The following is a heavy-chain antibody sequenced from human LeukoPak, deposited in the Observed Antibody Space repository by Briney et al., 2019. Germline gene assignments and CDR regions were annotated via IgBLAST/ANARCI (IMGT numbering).Heavy chain of an antibody. D-gene: IGHD3-3*01. Sequence: SETLSLTCSVPGGSLNSYSHYWGWIRQPPGKGLEWIGCIFSSGSTYYNPSLQSRVTISLDTSKNQFALKLTSVTAADTAVYYCARANRHYDRIYYMDVWGKGTTVTVSS. CDR1: GGSLNSYSHY. V-gene: IGHV4-39*06. CDR3: ARANRHYDRIYYMDV. CDR2: IFSSGST. J-gene: IGHJ6*03.